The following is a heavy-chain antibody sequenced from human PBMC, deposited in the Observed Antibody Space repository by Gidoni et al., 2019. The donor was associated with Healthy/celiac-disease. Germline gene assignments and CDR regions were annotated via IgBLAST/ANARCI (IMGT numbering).Heavy chain of an antibody. J-gene: IGHJ6*03. D-gene: IGHD1-1*01. V-gene: IGHV1-2*02. Sequence: QVQLVQSRAEGKKPGASVKVSCKASGYTFTGYYLHWVRQAPGQGLAWMVWINPNSGGTNYAQKFQGRVTMTRDTSISTAYMELSRLRSDDTAVYYCARDRNEYYYYYMDVWGKGTTVTVSS. CDR3: ARDRNEYYYYYMDV. CDR2: INPNSGGT. CDR1: GYTFTGYY.